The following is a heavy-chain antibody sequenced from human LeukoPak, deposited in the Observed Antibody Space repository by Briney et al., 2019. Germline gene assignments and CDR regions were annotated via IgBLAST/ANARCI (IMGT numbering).Heavy chain of an antibody. Sequence: PGRSLRLSCAASGFTFSSYAMHWVRQAPGKGLEWVAVISYDGSNKYYGDSVKGRFTISRDNSKNTLYLQMNSLRAEDTALYYCARVRRCSSTSCPFYGMDVWGQGTTVTVSS. V-gene: IGHV3-30*04. D-gene: IGHD2-2*01. CDR3: ARVRRCSSTSCPFYGMDV. CDR2: ISYDGSNK. CDR1: GFTFSSYA. J-gene: IGHJ6*02.